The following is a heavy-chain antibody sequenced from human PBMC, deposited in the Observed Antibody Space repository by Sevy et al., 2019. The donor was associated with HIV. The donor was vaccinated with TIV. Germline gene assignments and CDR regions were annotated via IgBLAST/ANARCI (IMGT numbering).Heavy chain of an antibody. D-gene: IGHD2-15*01. J-gene: IGHJ5*02. CDR1: GYTLTKLS. V-gene: IGHV1-24*01. CDR2: FAPQYGET. Sequence: ASVKVSCKVSGYTLTKLSIHWVRQAPGKGLEWMGEFAPQYGETIYAQRFQGRLTITEDTSPDTAFMEMSSLTSEDTAIYYCTTVGLRYYSGSSSYQGDWFDPWGQGTLVTVSS. CDR3: TTVGLRYYSGSSSYQGDWFDP.